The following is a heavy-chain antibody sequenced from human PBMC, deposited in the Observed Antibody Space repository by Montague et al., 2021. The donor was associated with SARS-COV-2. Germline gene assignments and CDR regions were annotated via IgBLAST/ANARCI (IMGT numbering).Heavy chain of an antibody. Sequence: SETLSLTCSISSGSIISSGYYWGWIRQPPGKELEWIGDIYYTGTTYYXPSLQSRGTISADTSKNHLSLRLSSVTAADTAVYYCARGTIRGVTKSFDYWGQGSLVTVSS. D-gene: IGHD3-16*01. J-gene: IGHJ4*02. CDR3: ARGTIRGVTKSFDY. CDR1: SGSIISSGYY. CDR2: IYYTGTT. V-gene: IGHV4-39*02.